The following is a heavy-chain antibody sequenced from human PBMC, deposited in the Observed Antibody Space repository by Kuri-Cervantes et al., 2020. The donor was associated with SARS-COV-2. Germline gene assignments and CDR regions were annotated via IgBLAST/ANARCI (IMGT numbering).Heavy chain of an antibody. V-gene: IGHV3-30*18. Sequence: GGSLRLSCAASGFTFSSYGMHWVRQAPGKGLEWVAVISYDGSNKYYADSVKGRFTISRDNSKNTLYLQMNSLRAEDTAVYYCAKDLITMIVVVTYGGFDIWAKGQWSPSPQ. J-gene: IGHJ3*02. D-gene: IGHD3-22*01. CDR2: ISYDGSNK. CDR1: GFTFSSYG. CDR3: AKDLITMIVVVTYGGFDI.